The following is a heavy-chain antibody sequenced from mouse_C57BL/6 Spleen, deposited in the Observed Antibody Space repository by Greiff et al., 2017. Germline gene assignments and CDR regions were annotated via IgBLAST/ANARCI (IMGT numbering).Heavy chain of an antibody. V-gene: IGHV5-9-1*02. D-gene: IGHD2-5*01. J-gene: IGHJ4*01. CDR1: GFTFSSYA. CDR3: TRDRGYSNRVMDY. CDR2: ISSGGDYI. Sequence: EVKLMESGEGLVKPGGSLKLSCAASGFTFSSYAMSWVRQTPEKRLEWVAYISSGGDYIYYADTVKGRFTISRDNARNTLYLQMSSLKSEDTAMYYCTRDRGYSNRVMDYWGQGTSVTVSS.